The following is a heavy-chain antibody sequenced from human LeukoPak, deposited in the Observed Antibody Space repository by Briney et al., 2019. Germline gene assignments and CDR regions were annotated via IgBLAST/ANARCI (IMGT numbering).Heavy chain of an antibody. Sequence: GGSLRLSCAASGFTFSSYSMNWVRQAPGKGLEWVSSISSSSSYIYYADSVKGRFTISRDNAKNSLYLQMNSLRAEDTAVYYCAGPGSYYSVYYYGMDVWGQGTTVTVSS. J-gene: IGHJ6*02. CDR2: ISSSSSYI. CDR1: GFTFSSYS. CDR3: AGPGSYYSVYYYGMDV. V-gene: IGHV3-21*01. D-gene: IGHD1-26*01.